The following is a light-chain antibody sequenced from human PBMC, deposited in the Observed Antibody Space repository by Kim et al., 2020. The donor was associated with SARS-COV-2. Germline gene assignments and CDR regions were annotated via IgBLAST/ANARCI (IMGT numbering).Light chain of an antibody. CDR2: GKS. V-gene: IGLV3-19*01. CDR3: TSRDSSGDHVV. Sequence: SSELTQDPAVSVALGQTVRLTCQGDSLKNYYATWYQQRPGQAPLLALYGKSNRPSGIPDRFSGSASGNTASLTITGAQAEDEADYYCTSRDSSGDHVVFG. CDR1: SLKNYY. J-gene: IGLJ2*01.